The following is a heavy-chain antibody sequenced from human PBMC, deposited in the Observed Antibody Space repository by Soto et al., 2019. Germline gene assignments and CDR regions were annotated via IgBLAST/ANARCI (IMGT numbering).Heavy chain of an antibody. CDR2: INAGYGNT. CDR1: GYSFTKYL. CDR3: ARWDQQVVHAFDI. J-gene: IGHJ3*02. Sequence: GESLKSSCKGSGYSFTKYLIGWGRQAPVQRLEWMGWINAGYGNTKYSQKFQGRVTISRDTSANTAYMELSSLRSEDTAVYFCARWDQQVVHAFDIWGQGTMVTVSS. D-gene: IGHD6-13*01. V-gene: IGHV1-3*01.